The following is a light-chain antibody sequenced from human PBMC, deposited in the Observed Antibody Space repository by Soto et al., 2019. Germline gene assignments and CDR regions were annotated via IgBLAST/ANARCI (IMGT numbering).Light chain of an antibody. CDR3: QQYNGYSRT. CDR1: QRIGDS. J-gene: IGKJ1*01. CDR2: DVS. Sequence: DIQMTQSPSTLSASVGDRVTISCRASQRIGDSLAWYQQKPGKAPYLLISDVSSLERGVPSRFSGSGSGTEFTLTISSMQPDDFATFYCQQYNGYSRTFGQGTKVDIK. V-gene: IGKV1-5*01.